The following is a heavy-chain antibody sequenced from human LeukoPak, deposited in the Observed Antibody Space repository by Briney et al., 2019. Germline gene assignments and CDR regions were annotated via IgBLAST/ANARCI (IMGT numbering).Heavy chain of an antibody. J-gene: IGHJ4*02. CDR1: GGSISSGSYY. V-gene: IGHV4-61*02. CDR2: IYTSGST. CDR3: AGSGLLLAD. Sequence: KPSQTLSLTCTVSGGSISSGSYYWSWIRQPAGKGLEWIGRIYTSGSTNYNPSLKSRVTISVDTSKNQFSLKLSSVTAADTAVYYCAGSGLLLADWGQGTLVTVSS. D-gene: IGHD3-3*01.